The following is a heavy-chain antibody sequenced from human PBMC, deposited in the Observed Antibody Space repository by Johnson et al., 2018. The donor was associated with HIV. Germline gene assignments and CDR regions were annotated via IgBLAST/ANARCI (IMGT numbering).Heavy chain of an antibody. CDR3: ARGRSGILILDDAFDI. D-gene: IGHD1-14*01. CDR2: ISSSGSTI. V-gene: IGHV3-11*04. J-gene: IGHJ3*02. CDR1: GFTFSDYY. Sequence: QVQLVESVGGLVKPGGSLRLSCAASGFTFSDYYMSWIRQAPGKGLEWVSYISSSGSTIYYADSVKGRFTISRDNAKNSLYLQMNIMRAEDTAVYYCARGRSGILILDDAFDIWGQGTMVTISS.